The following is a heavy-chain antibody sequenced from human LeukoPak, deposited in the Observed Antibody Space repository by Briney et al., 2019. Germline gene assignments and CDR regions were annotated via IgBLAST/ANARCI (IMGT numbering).Heavy chain of an antibody. J-gene: IGHJ6*03. CDR1: GESFDGYY. CDR3: ARLPSYSSSWRYYYYMDV. CDR2: INHVGIT. D-gene: IGHD6-13*01. V-gene: IGHV4-34*01. Sequence: SETLSLTCAVYGESFDGYYWSWIRQSPGKGLEWIGHINHVGITNHNPSLKSRVTISVDTSKNQFTLKVRSVTAADTAVYYCARLPSYSSSWRYYYYMDVWGKGTTVTISS.